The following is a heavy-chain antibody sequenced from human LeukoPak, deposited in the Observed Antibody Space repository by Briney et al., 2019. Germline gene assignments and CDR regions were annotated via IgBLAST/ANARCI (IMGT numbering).Heavy chain of an antibody. V-gene: IGHV3-66*03. CDR2: IRDSGEA. D-gene: IGHD3/OR15-3a*01. J-gene: IGHJ5*02. CDR3: ARDRAALQDWVEFDP. CDR1: GFRASDYY. Sequence: GGSLRLSCAVSGFRASDYYMSWVRQAPGRGLEWVGLIRDSGEAFYADFVRGRFAISRDESENTLYLQMNSLRVEDAAVYFCARDRAALQDWVEFDPWGEGTPVIVSS.